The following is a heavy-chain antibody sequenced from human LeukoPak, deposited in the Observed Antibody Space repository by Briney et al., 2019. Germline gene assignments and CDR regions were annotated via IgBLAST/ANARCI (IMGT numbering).Heavy chain of an antibody. Sequence: SETLSLTCTVSGGSISSYYWSWIRQPPGKGLEWIGSIYYSGSTYYNPSLKSRVTISVDTSKNQFSLKLSSVTAADTAVYYCARPVTMVRGVTYYFDYWGQGTLVTVSS. V-gene: IGHV4-59*05. CDR2: IYYSGST. J-gene: IGHJ4*02. CDR3: ARPVTMVRGVTYYFDY. CDR1: GGSISSYY. D-gene: IGHD3-10*01.